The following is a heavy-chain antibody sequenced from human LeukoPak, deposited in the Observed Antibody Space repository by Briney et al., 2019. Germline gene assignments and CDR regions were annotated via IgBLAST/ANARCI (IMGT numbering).Heavy chain of an antibody. CDR3: ARGSSFDGYCSAGACDAGYYDS. D-gene: IGHD2-15*01. Sequence: SETLSLTCAVYGESFSAYFWNWIRQAPGKPLEYIGEINHRGSSHYNPSLKTRVILSVDTSKNQFSLKLTSVTAADTAVYFCARGSSFDGYCSAGACDAGYYDSWGQGTPVTVSS. V-gene: IGHV4-34*01. CDR2: INHRGSS. CDR1: GESFSAYF. J-gene: IGHJ4*02.